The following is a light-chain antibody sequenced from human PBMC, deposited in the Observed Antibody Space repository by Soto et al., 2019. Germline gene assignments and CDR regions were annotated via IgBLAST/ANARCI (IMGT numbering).Light chain of an antibody. CDR2: GAS. V-gene: IGKV3-20*01. CDR1: QSVSSSY. J-gene: IGKJ4*01. Sequence: EFVLTQSPGTLSLSPGERATLSCRASQSVSSSYLAWYQQKPGQAPRILIYGASTRATGIPDRFSGSGSGTDFPLTISRLEPEDFAVYYGQQYGSSPPLTFGGGTKVEIK. CDR3: QQYGSSPPLT.